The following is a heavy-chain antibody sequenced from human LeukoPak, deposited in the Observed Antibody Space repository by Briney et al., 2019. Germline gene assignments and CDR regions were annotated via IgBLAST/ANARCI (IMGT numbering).Heavy chain of an antibody. CDR3: AGRGYSGYDLGY. CDR2: IYYSGSN. CDR1: GGSISSYY. Sequence: SETLSLTCTVYGGSISSYYWSWIRQPPGKGLEWIRYIYYSGSNHYNPSLKSRVTISVDTSKNQFSLKLSSVTAADTAVYYCAGRGYSGYDLGYWGQGTLVTVSS. V-gene: IGHV4-59*01. D-gene: IGHD5-12*01. J-gene: IGHJ4*02.